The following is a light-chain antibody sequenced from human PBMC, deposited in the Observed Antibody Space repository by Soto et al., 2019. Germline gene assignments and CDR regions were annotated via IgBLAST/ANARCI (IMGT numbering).Light chain of an antibody. CDR1: QSVSSSY. Sequence: EIVFTKSPVTLSLSPGERATLSCRASQSVSSSYLAWYQQKPGQAPRLLMYGASNRVTGVPARFSGSGSGTDFTLTISSVQSEDFAIYYCQQYGSSPNTFGQGTKVDI. CDR3: QQYGSSPNT. J-gene: IGKJ2*01. CDR2: GAS. V-gene: IGKV3-20*01.